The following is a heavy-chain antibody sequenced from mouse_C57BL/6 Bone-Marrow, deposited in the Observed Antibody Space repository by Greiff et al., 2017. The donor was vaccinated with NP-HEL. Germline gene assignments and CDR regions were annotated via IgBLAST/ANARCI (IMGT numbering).Heavy chain of an antibody. D-gene: IGHD2-4*01. CDR3: AGPGIYYDYDVGFDY. CDR1: GYTFTSYG. J-gene: IGHJ2*01. CDR2: IYPRSGNT. V-gene: IGHV1-81*01. Sequence: VKLMESGAELARPGASVKLSCKASGYTFTSYGISWVKQRTGQGLEWIGEIYPRSGNTYYNEKFKGKATLTADKSSSTAYMELRSLTSEDSAVYFCAGPGIYYDYDVGFDYWGQGTTLTVSS.